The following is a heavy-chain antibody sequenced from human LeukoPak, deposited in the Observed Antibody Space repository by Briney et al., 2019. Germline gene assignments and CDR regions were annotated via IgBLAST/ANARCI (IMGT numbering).Heavy chain of an antibody. CDR2: ISSSSSYI. CDR3: ARDHSPQLISLYY. Sequence: GGSLRLSCAASGFTFSSDSMNRVRQAPGKGLEWVSSISSSSSYIYYADSVKGRFTISRDNAKNSLYLQMNSLRAEDTAVYYCARDHSPQLISLYYWGQGTLVTVSS. V-gene: IGHV3-21*01. J-gene: IGHJ4*02. D-gene: IGHD5-24*01. CDR1: GFTFSSDS.